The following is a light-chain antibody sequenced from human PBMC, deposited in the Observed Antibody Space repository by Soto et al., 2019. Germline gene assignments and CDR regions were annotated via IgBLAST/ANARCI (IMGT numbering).Light chain of an antibody. CDR1: QSLLYSSNNENY. Sequence: DIVMTQSPDSLAVSLGERATINCRSSQSLLYSSNNENYLAWYQQKPGQPPKLLIYWASTRESGVPDRFSGSGSGTVFTLTISSLQAADVAVYYCQQYYSTPWTFGQGTKVEIK. V-gene: IGKV4-1*01. CDR3: QQYYSTPWT. J-gene: IGKJ1*01. CDR2: WAS.